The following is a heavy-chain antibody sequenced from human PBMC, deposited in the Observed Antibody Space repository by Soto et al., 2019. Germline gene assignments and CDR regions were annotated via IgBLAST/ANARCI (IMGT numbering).Heavy chain of an antibody. CDR2: INGDGSGK. J-gene: IGHJ4*02. D-gene: IGHD3-10*01. CDR3: ARGIFGSGTANDY. V-gene: IGHV3-74*01. Sequence: EVQLVESGGGLVQPGGSLRLSCAASGFTFSGSWMHWVRQAPGKGLVWVSRINGDGSGKSYADFVKGRFTISRDDAKNTLFLQMNGLRAEDTAVYYCARGIFGSGTANDYWGQGTLVTVSS. CDR1: GFTFSGSW.